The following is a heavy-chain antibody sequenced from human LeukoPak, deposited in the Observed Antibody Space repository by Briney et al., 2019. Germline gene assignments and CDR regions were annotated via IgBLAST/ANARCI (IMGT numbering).Heavy chain of an antibody. V-gene: IGHV3-30*02. Sequence: GGSLRLSCEASGFTFSSYGMHWVRQAPGQGLEWVAFIRYDGSDKYYADSVKGRFTISRDTSKNTLYLKMNSLRAEDTAVYYCAKDLEGFGYYYFGMDVWGQGTTVTVSS. CDR3: AKDLEGFGYYYFGMDV. CDR2: IRYDGSDK. D-gene: IGHD3-3*01. J-gene: IGHJ6*02. CDR1: GFTFSSYG.